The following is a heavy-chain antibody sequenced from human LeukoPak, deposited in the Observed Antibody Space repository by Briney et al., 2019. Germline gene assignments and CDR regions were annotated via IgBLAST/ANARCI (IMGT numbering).Heavy chain of an antibody. J-gene: IGHJ6*03. CDR1: GFTFKSFW. V-gene: IGHV3-7*01. CDR3: ARGYCSSTSCYNPRYYYYMDV. CDR2: IKQDESEK. D-gene: IGHD2-2*02. Sequence: GGSLRLSCAASGFTFKSFWMTWVRQAPGKGLEWVANIKQDESEKYYVDSVKGRFTISRDNAKNSLYLQMNSLRAEDTAVYYCARGYCSSTSCYNPRYYYYMDVWGKGTTVTVSS.